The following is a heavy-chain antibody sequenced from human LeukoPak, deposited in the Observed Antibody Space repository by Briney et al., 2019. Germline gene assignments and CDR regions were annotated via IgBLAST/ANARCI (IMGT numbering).Heavy chain of an antibody. Sequence: PSETLSLTCTVSGGSISGYYWSWIRQPPGKGLEWIGYIYSSGTTNYNPSLKSQITISLDTSKNQFSLKLSSVTAADTAVYYCARVLSSSWYHWGQGTLVTVSS. CDR1: GGSISGYY. V-gene: IGHV4-59*01. CDR2: IYSSGTT. D-gene: IGHD6-13*01. J-gene: IGHJ4*02. CDR3: ARVLSSSWYH.